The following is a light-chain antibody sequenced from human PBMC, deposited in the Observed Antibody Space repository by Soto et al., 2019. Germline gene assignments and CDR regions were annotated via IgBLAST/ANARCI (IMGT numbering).Light chain of an antibody. V-gene: IGKV3-15*01. CDR3: QQYSSWVT. J-gene: IGKJ4*01. Sequence: EIVMTQAPVTLSLSPGDTATLSCRASQSITSNLARYQKKQAQPPRLLIYGASTRATGIPARFSDSGSGTEFTLTISNPQSEDLALYYCQQYSSWVTFGGGTQLEIE. CDR1: QSITSN. CDR2: GAS.